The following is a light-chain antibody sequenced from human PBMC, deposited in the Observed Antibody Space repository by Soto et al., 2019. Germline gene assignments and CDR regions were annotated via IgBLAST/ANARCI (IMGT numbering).Light chain of an antibody. V-gene: IGKV3-20*01. CDR1: QSVSSSY. Sequence: EILLTQSPSTLSFSPGERATLSCRASQSVSSSYLAWYQQKPGQAPRLLIYGASSRATGIPDRFSGSGSGTDFTLTISRLEPEDFAVYYCQQYGSSPRTFGQGTKVDIK. J-gene: IGKJ1*01. CDR2: GAS. CDR3: QQYGSSPRT.